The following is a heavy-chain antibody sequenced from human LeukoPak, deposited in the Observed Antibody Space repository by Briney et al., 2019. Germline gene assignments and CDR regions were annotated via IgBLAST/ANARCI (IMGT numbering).Heavy chain of an antibody. CDR3: ARGPYYFGSGD. Sequence: GGSLRLSCAASGFTFSSHWMHWVRHAPGKGLLWVSRINGDGSSTSYADSVRGRFTISRDNAKNTLYLQMNSLRAEDTAVYYCARGPYYFGSGDWGQGTLVTVSS. J-gene: IGHJ4*02. CDR1: GFTFSSHW. V-gene: IGHV3-74*01. D-gene: IGHD3-10*01. CDR2: INGDGSST.